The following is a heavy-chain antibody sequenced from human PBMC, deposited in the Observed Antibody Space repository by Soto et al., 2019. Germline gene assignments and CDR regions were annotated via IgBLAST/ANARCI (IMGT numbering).Heavy chain of an antibody. CDR3: VLTGRFTGSY. D-gene: IGHD1-26*01. CDR2: INTNGDTA. J-gene: IGHJ4*02. CDR1: GFTFSTYA. Sequence: EVQLLESGGDLVQPGGSLRLSCAASGFTFSTYAMGWVRQAPGKGLDWVSTINTNGDTAYYSASVKGRFTISRDNSKDTLFLQMNSLRAEDTALYFCVLTGRFTGSYWGQGTLVTVSS. V-gene: IGHV3-23*01.